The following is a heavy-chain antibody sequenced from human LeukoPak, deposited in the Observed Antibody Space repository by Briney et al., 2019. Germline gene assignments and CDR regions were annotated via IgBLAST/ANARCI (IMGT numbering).Heavy chain of an antibody. J-gene: IGHJ4*02. CDR3: AREGPRGNSQFDY. D-gene: IGHD2/OR15-2a*01. CDR1: GFTLNNAW. CDR2: IWYDGSNK. Sequence: GGSLRLSCAASGFTLNNAWMSWVRQAPGKGLEWVALIWYDGSNKYYTDSVKGRLTISRDNSKNTLYLQMNSLRAEDTAIYYCAREGPRGNSQFDYWGQGTLVTVSS. V-gene: IGHV3-33*08.